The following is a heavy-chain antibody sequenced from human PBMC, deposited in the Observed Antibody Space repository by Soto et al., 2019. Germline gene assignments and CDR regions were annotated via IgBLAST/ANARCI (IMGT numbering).Heavy chain of an antibody. V-gene: IGHV3-21*01. CDR2: ISSSSSYI. D-gene: IGHD5-18*01. Sequence: GGSLRLSCAASGFTFSSYSMNWVRQAPGKGLEWVSSISSSSSYIYYADSVKGRFTISRDNSKNTLYLQMNSLRAEDTAVYYCARDHSEGGDYWGQGTLVTVSS. CDR3: ARDHSEGGDY. J-gene: IGHJ4*02. CDR1: GFTFSSYS.